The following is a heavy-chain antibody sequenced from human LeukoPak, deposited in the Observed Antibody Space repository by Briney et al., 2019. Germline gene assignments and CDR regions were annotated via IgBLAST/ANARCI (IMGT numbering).Heavy chain of an antibody. D-gene: IGHD2-15*01. V-gene: IGHV3-23*01. J-gene: IGHJ4*02. CDR1: GFTLSGYA. Sequence: GGSLRLSCAASGFTLSGYAMSWVRQAPGKGLEWVSAISDTGYTYHADCVKDSFTLSRDSSKNTLFLQMNRLRPEDAAVYYCAKAPVTTCRGAFCYPFDYWGLGTLVTVSS. CDR2: ISDTGYT. CDR3: AKAPVTTCRGAFCYPFDY.